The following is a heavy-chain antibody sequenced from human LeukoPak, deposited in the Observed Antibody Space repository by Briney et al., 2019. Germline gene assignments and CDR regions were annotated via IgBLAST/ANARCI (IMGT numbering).Heavy chain of an antibody. CDR3: ASGGAPAGY. CDR2: ISNSSGST. D-gene: IGHD6-25*01. CDR1: GFTFSIYA. V-gene: IGHV3-23*01. J-gene: IGHJ4*02. Sequence: GGSLRLSCAASGFTFSIYALGWGRQAPGQGLEWVSSISNSSGSTYYADSVKGRFTISRDNSKNTLYLQMNSLRAEDTAVYYCASGGAPAGYWGQGTLVIVSS.